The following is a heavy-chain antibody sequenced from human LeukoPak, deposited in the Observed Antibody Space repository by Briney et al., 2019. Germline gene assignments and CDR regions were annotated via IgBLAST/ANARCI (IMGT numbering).Heavy chain of an antibody. J-gene: IGHJ6*03. CDR2: ISYDGSNK. D-gene: IGHD5-12*01. V-gene: IGHV3-30*04. Sequence: PGGSLRLSCTASGFTFDDYAITWFRQAPGKGLEWVAVISYDGSNKCYADSVKGRFTISRDNSKNTLYLQMNSLRAEDTAVYYCAKDTVKVTTIRRVPHYMDVWGKGTTVTISS. CDR1: GFTFDDYA. CDR3: AKDTVKVTTIRRVPHYMDV.